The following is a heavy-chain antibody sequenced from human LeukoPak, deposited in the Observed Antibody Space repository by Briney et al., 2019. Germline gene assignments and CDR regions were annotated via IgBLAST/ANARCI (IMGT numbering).Heavy chain of an antibody. CDR3: ARVGYYDSSGRAFDY. CDR1: GGSISSSNW. CDR2: MYHSGRGGT. D-gene: IGHD3-22*01. J-gene: IGHJ4*02. Sequence: PSGTLSLTCAVSGGSISSSNWWICLRQPPGKGLEWIGEMYHSGRGGTNYNPSLKSRATISIDNAKSQFSLKVRSVTAADTAVYYCARVGYYDSSGRAFDYWGQGTLVTVSS. V-gene: IGHV4-4*02.